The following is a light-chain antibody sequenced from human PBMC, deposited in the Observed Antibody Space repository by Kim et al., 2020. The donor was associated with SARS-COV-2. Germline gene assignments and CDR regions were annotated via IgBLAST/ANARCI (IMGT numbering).Light chain of an antibody. CDR1: QSVSSN. J-gene: IGKJ5*01. V-gene: IGKV3-15*01. CDR3: QQYNNWPLT. Sequence: VYPGENPTLSCRASQSVSSNLAWYQQKPGQAPRLLIYGASTRATGSPARFSGSGSGTEFTLTISSLQSEDFAVYYCQQYNNWPLTFGQGTRLEIK. CDR2: GAS.